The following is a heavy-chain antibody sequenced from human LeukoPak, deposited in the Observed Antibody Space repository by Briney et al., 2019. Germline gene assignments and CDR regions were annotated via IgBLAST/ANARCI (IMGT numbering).Heavy chain of an antibody. J-gene: IGHJ4*02. Sequence: GESLKISCKGSGYSFPTYWIGWVRQMPGKGLEWMGIIYPGDSDSRYSPSFQGQVTISADKSISTAYLQWSSLKASDTAMYYCASFKWNRRIAARQEDYFGYWGQGTLVTVSS. V-gene: IGHV5-51*01. CDR1: GYSFPTYW. CDR3: ASFKWNRRIAARQEDYFGY. D-gene: IGHD6-6*01. CDR2: IYPGDSDS.